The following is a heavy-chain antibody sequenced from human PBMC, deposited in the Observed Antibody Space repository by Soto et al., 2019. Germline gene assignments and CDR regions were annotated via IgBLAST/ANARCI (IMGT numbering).Heavy chain of an antibody. CDR1: GFSFSSYA. Sequence: GGSLRLSCAASGFSFSSYAMHWVRQAPGKGLEWVAVISYDGSNKYYADSVKGRFTISRDNSKNTVYLQMNSVGAEDTAVYYCARGGYSDGYGEYYYYGMDVWGQGTMVTVSS. CDR3: ARGGYSDGYGEYYYYGMDV. V-gene: IGHV3-30*14. D-gene: IGHD5-12*01. J-gene: IGHJ6*02. CDR2: ISYDGSNK.